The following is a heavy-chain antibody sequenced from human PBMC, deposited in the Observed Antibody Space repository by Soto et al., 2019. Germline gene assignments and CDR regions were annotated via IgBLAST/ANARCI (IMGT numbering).Heavy chain of an antibody. CDR1: GYSFTSYW. CDR2: IDPSDSYT. V-gene: IGHV5-10-1*01. CDR3: ARGGAALGYYYYGMDV. J-gene: IGHJ6*02. Sequence: GESLKISCKGSGYSFTSYWISWVRQMPGKGLEWMGRIDPSDSYTNYSPSFQGHVTISADKSISTAYLQWSSLKASDTAMYYCARGGAALGYYYYGMDVWGQGTTVTVSS. D-gene: IGHD3-10*01.